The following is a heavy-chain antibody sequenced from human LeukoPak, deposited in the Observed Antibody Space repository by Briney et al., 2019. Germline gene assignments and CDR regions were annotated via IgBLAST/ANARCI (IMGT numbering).Heavy chain of an antibody. V-gene: IGHV1-69*05. CDR2: IIPIFGTA. J-gene: IGHJ4*02. Sequence: SVKVSCKASGGTFSSYAISWVLQAPGQGLEWMGRIIPIFGTANYAQKFQGRVTITTDESTSTAYMELSSLRSEDTAVYYCASSWTYYYDSSGYYYGYWGQGTLVSVSS. D-gene: IGHD3-22*01. CDR1: GGTFSSYA. CDR3: ASSWTYYYDSSGYYYGY.